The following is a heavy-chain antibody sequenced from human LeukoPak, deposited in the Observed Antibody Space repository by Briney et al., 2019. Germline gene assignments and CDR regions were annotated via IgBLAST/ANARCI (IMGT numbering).Heavy chain of an antibody. CDR3: ARTTEGYCRGRSCYSYYYYMDV. J-gene: IGHJ6*03. CDR2: IHYSGST. Sequence: PSETLSLTCTVSGGSISSYYWSWIRQPPGKGLEWIGYIHYSGSTDYNPSLKSRVTISVDTSKNQFSLKLSSVTAADTAVYYCARTTEGYCRGRSCYSYYYYMDVWGKGTTVTVSS. D-gene: IGHD2-15*01. V-gene: IGHV4-59*01. CDR1: GGSISSYY.